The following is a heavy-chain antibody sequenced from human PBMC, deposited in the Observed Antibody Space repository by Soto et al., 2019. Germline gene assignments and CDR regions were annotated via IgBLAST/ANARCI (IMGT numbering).Heavy chain of an antibody. CDR2: FYNGGTT. CDR3: AGQPTAGSYYDLGSYYYYYAMDV. CDR1: GGSISTYY. J-gene: IGHJ6*02. D-gene: IGHD3-10*01. V-gene: IGHV4-59*01. Sequence: PSETLSLTCTVSGGSISTYYWIWIRQPPGKGLEWIGVFYNGGTTNCSPSLKSRVTISVDTSKNQFSLKLNSVTAADTAVYYCAGQPTAGSYYDLGSYYYYYAMDVWGQGTTVTVSS.